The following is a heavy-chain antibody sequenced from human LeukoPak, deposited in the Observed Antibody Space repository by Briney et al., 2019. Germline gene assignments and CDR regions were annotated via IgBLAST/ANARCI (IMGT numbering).Heavy chain of an antibody. Sequence: QPGGSLRLSCAASGFTFSSYWMHWVRQAPGKGLVWVSRINSDGSSTSYADSVKGRFTISRDNAKNSLYLQMNSLRAEDTAVYYCALGVGELRRFYMDVWGKGTTVTVSS. D-gene: IGHD3-10*01. CDR2: INSDGSST. V-gene: IGHV3-74*01. CDR1: GFTFSSYW. J-gene: IGHJ6*03. CDR3: ALGVGELRRFYMDV.